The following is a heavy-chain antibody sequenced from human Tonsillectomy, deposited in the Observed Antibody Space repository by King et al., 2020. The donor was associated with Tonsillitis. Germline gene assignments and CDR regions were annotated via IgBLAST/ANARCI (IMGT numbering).Heavy chain of an antibody. CDR2: ISGSGGST. V-gene: IGHV3-23*04. CDR3: TKGSVAGTSNWFDP. Sequence: VQLVESGGGLVQPGGSLRLSCAASGFTLSSYAINWVRQAPGKGLEWVSSISGSGGSTYYADSVKGRFTISRDNSKTTVYLHMNSLRAEDTAVYYCTKGSVAGTSNWFDPWGPGTLVTVSS. D-gene: IGHD6-19*01. J-gene: IGHJ5*02. CDR1: GFTLSSYA.